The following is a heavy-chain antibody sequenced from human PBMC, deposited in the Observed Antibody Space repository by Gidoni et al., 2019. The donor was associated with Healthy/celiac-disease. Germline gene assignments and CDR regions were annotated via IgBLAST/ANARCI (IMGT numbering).Heavy chain of an antibody. CDR3: ATRQDYYDSSGYWAFDI. J-gene: IGHJ3*02. CDR1: GYTLTELS. D-gene: IGHD3-22*01. Sequence: QVQLVQSGAEVKKPGASVKVSCKVSGYTLTELSMHWVRQAPGKGFEWSGGFDPEDGETIYAQKFQGRVTMTDDTSTDTAYMEMSSLRSEDTAVYYCATRQDYYDSSGYWAFDIWGQGTMVTVSS. V-gene: IGHV1-24*01. CDR2: FDPEDGET.